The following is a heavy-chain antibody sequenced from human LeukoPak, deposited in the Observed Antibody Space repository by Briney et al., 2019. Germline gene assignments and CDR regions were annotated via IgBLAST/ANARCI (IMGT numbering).Heavy chain of an antibody. CDR3: ARDSEDELLWFGAYGMDV. D-gene: IGHD3-10*01. CDR1: GYSISSGYY. CDR2: IYHSGST. Sequence: SETLSLTCAVSGYSISSGYYWGWIRQPPGKGLEWIGSIYHSGSTYYNPSLKSRVAISVDTSKNQFSLKLSSVTAADTAVYYCARDSEDELLWFGAYGMDVWGKGTTVTVSS. V-gene: IGHV4-38-2*02. J-gene: IGHJ6*04.